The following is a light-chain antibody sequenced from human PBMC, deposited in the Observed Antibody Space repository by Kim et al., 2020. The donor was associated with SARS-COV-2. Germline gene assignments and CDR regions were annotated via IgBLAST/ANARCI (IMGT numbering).Light chain of an antibody. Sequence: ASVGDRVIITCQASQDVSKYLNWYQLKPGKAPKLLIYDASNLYTGVPSRFRGRGSGTRFSFTISSPQPEDIASYYCQQYDGLPPTFGGGTKVEIK. V-gene: IGKV1-33*01. CDR1: QDVSKY. J-gene: IGKJ4*01. CDR3: QQYDGLPPT. CDR2: DAS.